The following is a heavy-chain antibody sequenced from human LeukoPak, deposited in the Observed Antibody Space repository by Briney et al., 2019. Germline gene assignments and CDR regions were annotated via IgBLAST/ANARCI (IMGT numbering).Heavy chain of an antibody. Sequence: PGGSLRLSCAASGFTFSSYGMHWVRQAPGKGLEWVAVIWYDGGNKYYADPVKGRFTISRDSSKNTLYLQMNSLRAEDTAVYYCAKERVYSSSEHYYYYMDVWGKGTTVTVSS. CDR1: GFTFSSYG. V-gene: IGHV3-33*06. D-gene: IGHD6-6*01. CDR3: AKERVYSSSEHYYYYMDV. J-gene: IGHJ6*03. CDR2: IWYDGGNK.